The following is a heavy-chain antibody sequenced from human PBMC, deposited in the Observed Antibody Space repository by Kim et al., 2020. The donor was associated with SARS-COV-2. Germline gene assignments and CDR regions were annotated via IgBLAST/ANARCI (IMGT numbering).Heavy chain of an antibody. J-gene: IGHJ4*02. CDR1: GFTVSSNY. D-gene: IGHD3-22*01. CDR3: ARGDDSSGYYYGSFDY. Sequence: GGSLRLSCAASGFTVSSNYMSWVRQAPGKGLEWVSVIYSGGSTYYADSVKGRFTISRDNSKNTLYLQMNSLRAEDTAVYYCARGDDSSGYYYGSFDYWGQGTLVTVSS. CDR2: IYSGGST. V-gene: IGHV3-53*01.